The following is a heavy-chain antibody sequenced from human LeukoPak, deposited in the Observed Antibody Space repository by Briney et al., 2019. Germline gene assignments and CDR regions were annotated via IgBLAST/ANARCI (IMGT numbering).Heavy chain of an antibody. D-gene: IGHD3-22*01. CDR3: ARHTYYYDSSGDKVIGRLDY. CDR1: GGSISSSSYY. Sequence: SSETLSLTCTVSGGSISSSSYYWGWIRQPPGKGLEWIGSIYYSGSTYYNPSLKSRVTISVDTSKNQFSLKLSSVTAADTAVYYCARHTYYYDSSGDKVIGRLDYWGQGTLVTVSS. CDR2: IYYSGST. J-gene: IGHJ4*02. V-gene: IGHV4-39*01.